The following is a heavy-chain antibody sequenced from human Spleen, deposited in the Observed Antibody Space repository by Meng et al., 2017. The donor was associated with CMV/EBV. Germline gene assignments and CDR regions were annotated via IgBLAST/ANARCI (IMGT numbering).Heavy chain of an antibody. V-gene: IGHV4-61*01. CDR1: GGSISSSSYY. CDR2: ISHTGST. Sequence: GSLRLSCTVSGGSISSSSYYWSWIRQPPGQRLEWVGFISHTGSTSYNPSLKSRVTISVDTSKNQFSLKLRSVTAADTAVYYCARYSGSYLVYWGQGTLVTVSS. CDR3: ARYSGSYLVY. J-gene: IGHJ4*02. D-gene: IGHD1-26*01.